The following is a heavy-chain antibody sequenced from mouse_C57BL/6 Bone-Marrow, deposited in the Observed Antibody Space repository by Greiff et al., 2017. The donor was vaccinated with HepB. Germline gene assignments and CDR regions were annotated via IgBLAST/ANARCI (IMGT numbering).Heavy chain of an antibody. CDR2: IYPRSGNT. J-gene: IGHJ3*01. V-gene: IGHV1-81*01. CDR3: ARGTTVVAPFAY. Sequence: VKLMESGAELARPGASVKLSCKASGYTFTSYGISWVKQRTGQGLEWIGEIYPRSGNTYYNEKFKGKATLTADKSSSTAYMELRSLTSEDSEVYFCARGTTVVAPFAYWGQGTLVTVSA. CDR1: GYTFTSYG. D-gene: IGHD1-1*01.